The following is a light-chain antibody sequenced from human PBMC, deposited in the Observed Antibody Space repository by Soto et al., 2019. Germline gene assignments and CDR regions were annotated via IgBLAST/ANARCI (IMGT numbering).Light chain of an antibody. Sequence: QSALTQPPSASGSPGQSVSMSCTGSSSDLGNHNFVSWYQQHPGKAPKLMIYEVSKRPSGVPDRFSASKSGNTASLTVSGLQAEDEADYYCSSYAGGDSPVLFGGGTKVTV. CDR3: SSYAGGDSPVL. J-gene: IGLJ3*02. V-gene: IGLV2-8*01. CDR2: EVS. CDR1: SSDLGNHNF.